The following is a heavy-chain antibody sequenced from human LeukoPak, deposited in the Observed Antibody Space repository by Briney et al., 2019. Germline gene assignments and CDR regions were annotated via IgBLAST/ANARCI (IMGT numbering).Heavy chain of an antibody. CDR3: ARRELLVRSWFDP. Sequence: ASVKVSCKASGGTFSSYAISWVRQAPGQGLEWMGWISGYNGKTDYAQEFQGRVTMTTDTSTTTAYMELRSLRSDDTAVYYCARRELLVRSWFDPWGQGTLVTVSS. CDR2: ISGYNGKT. CDR1: GGTFSSYA. V-gene: IGHV1-18*01. J-gene: IGHJ5*02. D-gene: IGHD3-10*01.